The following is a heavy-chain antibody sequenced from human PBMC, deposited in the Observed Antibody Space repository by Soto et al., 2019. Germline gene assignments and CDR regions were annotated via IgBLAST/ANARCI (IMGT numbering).Heavy chain of an antibody. CDR1: GYTFTGYY. CDR2: INPNSGGT. CDR3: ARGPNDSSSPHYYYYYGMDV. Sequence: ASVKVSGKASGYTFTGYYMHWVRQAPGQGLEWMGWINPNSGGTNYAQKFQGRVTMTRDTSISTAYMELSRLRSDDTAVYYCARGPNDSSSPHYYYYYGMDVWGQGTTVTVSS. V-gene: IGHV1-2*02. J-gene: IGHJ6*02. D-gene: IGHD6-6*01.